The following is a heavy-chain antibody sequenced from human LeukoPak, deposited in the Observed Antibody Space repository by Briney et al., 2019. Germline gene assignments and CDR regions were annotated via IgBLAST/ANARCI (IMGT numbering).Heavy chain of an antibody. CDR3: AKAGAVVVVAAKYFDY. J-gene: IGHJ4*02. D-gene: IGHD2-15*01. CDR1: GFTFSSYA. CDR2: ISSSGGST. V-gene: IGHV3-23*01. Sequence: GGSLRLSCAASGFTFSSYAMSWVRQAPGKGLEWVSGISSSGGSTYYADSVKGRFTISRDNSKNTLYLQMNSLRAEDTAVYYCAKAGAVVVVAAKYFDYWGQGTLVTVSS.